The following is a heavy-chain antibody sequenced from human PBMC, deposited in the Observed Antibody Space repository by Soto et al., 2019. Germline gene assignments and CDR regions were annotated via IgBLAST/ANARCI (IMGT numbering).Heavy chain of an antibody. J-gene: IGHJ4*02. CDR1: GGTFSSYA. CDR3: ARDSGSYYYFDY. Sequence: ASVKVSCKASGGTFSSYAISWVRQAPGQGLEWMGGIIPIFGTANYAQKFQGRVTITADESTSTAYMELSSLRSDDTAVYYCARDSGSYYYFDYWGQGTLVTVSS. V-gene: IGHV1-69*13. D-gene: IGHD1-26*01. CDR2: IIPIFGTA.